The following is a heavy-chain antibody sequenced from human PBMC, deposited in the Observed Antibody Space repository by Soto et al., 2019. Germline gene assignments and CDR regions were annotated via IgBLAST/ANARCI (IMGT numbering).Heavy chain of an antibody. D-gene: IGHD3-3*01. V-gene: IGHV4-59*08. Sequence: SETLSVSYTVSGGSIISYYGSWIRQPPGKGLEWIGYIYYSGSTNYNPSLKSRVTISVDTSKNQFSLKLSSVTAADTAVYYCARHSYYDFWSGSLAPYNWFDPWGQGTLVTVSS. CDR3: ARHSYYDFWSGSLAPYNWFDP. J-gene: IGHJ5*02. CDR1: GGSIISYY. CDR2: IYYSGST.